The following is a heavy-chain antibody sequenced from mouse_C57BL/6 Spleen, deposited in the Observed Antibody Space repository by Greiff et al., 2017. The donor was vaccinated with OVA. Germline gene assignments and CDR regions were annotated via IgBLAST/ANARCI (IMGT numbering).Heavy chain of an antibody. D-gene: IGHD2-5*01. CDR3: TSKPRSNYGSVDY. CDR2: IDPEDGDT. J-gene: IGHJ4*01. V-gene: IGHV14-1*01. Sequence: VQLQQSGAELVRPGASVKLSCKASGFNFKDYYMHWVKQRPEQGLEWIGRIDPEDGDTEYDPKLQGKATMTADTSSNTACLHLSHLTSEDTAVYYCTSKPRSNYGSVDYWGQGPSDTVSS. CDR1: GFNFKDYY.